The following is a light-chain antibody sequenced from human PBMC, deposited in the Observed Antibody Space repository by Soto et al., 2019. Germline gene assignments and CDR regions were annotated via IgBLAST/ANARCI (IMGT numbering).Light chain of an antibody. CDR1: SIDVCDNNY. CDR3: SSYTTSSTPSYV. V-gene: IGLV2-14*01. CDR2: EVS. Sequence: QSALAQPASVSGSPGQSITISCSGSSIDVCDNNYVSWYQHHPGKAPKLIIYEVSNRPSGVSNRFSGSSSDNTASLTISGLLPDDEADYYCSSYTTSSTPSYVFGTGTKLTVL. J-gene: IGLJ1*01.